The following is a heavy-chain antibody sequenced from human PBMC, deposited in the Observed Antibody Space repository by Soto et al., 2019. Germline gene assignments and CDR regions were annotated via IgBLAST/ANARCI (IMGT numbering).Heavy chain of an antibody. J-gene: IGHJ5*02. CDR3: AREVGDSSSSDFGWFDP. CDR1: GGSISSGGYY. CDR2: IYYSGST. V-gene: IGHV4-31*03. Sequence: PSETLSLTCTVSGGSISSGGYYWSWIRQHPGKGLEWIGYIYYSGSTYYNPSLKSRVTISVDTSKNQFSLKLSSVTAADTAVYYCAREVGDSSSSDFGWFDPWGQGTMVSVSS. D-gene: IGHD6-6*01.